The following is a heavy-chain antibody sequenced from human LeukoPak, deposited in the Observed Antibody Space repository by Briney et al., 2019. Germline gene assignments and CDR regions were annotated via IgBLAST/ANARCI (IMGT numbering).Heavy chain of an antibody. J-gene: IGHJ4*02. Sequence: PGGSLRLSCAASGFTFSSYAMHWVRQAPGKGLEWVAVISYDGSNKYYADSVKGRFTISRDNSKNTLYLQMNSLRAEDTAVYYCAREGGEGYFDWCDYWGQGTLVTVSS. CDR2: ISYDGSNK. CDR1: GFTFSSYA. CDR3: AREGGEGYFDWCDY. V-gene: IGHV3-30*04. D-gene: IGHD3-9*01.